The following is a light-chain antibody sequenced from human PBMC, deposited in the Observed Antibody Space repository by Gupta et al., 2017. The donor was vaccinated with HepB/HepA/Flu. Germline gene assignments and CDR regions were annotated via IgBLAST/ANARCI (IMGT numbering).Light chain of an antibody. CDR2: DAC. CDR3: QHWSYSPCI. J-gene: IGKJ2*02. CDR1: QSINNY. V-gene: IGKV3-11*01. Sequence: EIVFTQSPGTLPLSPGDRTSLSCRASQSINNYLAWYQQKPGQAPRLLIYDACKRATGVPDRFSGSGSGTEFTLTISSREPEDFAIYYCQHWSYSPCIFGQGTMLDIK.